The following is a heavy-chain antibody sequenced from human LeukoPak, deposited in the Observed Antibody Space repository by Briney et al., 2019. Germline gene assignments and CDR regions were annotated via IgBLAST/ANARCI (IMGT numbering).Heavy chain of an antibody. CDR1: GYTFTSHG. CDR3: ARVVMTTVTTGYWFDP. J-gene: IGHJ5*02. D-gene: IGHD4-17*01. Sequence: ASVKVSCKASGYTFTSHGISWVRQAPGQGLEWMGWISAYNGNTNYAQKLQGRVTMTTDTSTSTAYMELRSLRSDDTAVYYCARVVMTTVTTGYWFDPWGQGTLVTVSS. CDR2: ISAYNGNT. V-gene: IGHV1-18*01.